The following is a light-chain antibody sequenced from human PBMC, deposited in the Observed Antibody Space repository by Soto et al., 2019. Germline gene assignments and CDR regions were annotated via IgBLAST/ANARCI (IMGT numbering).Light chain of an antibody. CDR2: GAS. Sequence: EILLTQSPGILSLSPGERATLSCRASQSVSSSYLAGYQQKPGQAPRLFIYGASSRATGIPDRFSGSGSGTDFTLTLSRLEPEDFAVYYCHQYGSAWTFGQGTKVEIK. J-gene: IGKJ1*01. CDR3: HQYGSAWT. V-gene: IGKV3-20*01. CDR1: QSVSSSY.